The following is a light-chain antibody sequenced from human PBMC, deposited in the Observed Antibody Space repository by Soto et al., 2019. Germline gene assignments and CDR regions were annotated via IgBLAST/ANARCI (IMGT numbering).Light chain of an antibody. CDR3: QQYGSSGT. Sequence: EFVLTQSPGTLSLSPGERATLSCRASLSIRTSLAWYQQKPGQAPRLLIYGASNRATGIPDRFSGSGSGTDFTLTISRLEPEDFAVYYCQQYGSSGTFGQGTKVDIK. V-gene: IGKV3-20*01. CDR2: GAS. J-gene: IGKJ1*01. CDR1: LSIRTS.